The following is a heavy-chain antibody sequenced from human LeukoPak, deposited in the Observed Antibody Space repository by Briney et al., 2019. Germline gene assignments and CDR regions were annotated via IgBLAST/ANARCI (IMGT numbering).Heavy chain of an antibody. CDR2: ISYDGSNK. D-gene: IGHD6-13*01. CDR3: ARDPKQQLVLDY. V-gene: IGHV3-30*03. CDR1: GFTFSSYG. J-gene: IGHJ4*02. Sequence: GGSLRLSCVASGFTFSSYGMHWVRQAPGKGLEWVAVISYDGSNKYYADSVKGRFTISRDNSKNTLYLQMNSLRAEDTAVYYCARDPKQQLVLDYWGQGTLVTVSS.